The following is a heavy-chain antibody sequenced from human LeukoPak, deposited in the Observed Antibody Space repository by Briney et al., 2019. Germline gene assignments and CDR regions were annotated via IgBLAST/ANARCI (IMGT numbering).Heavy chain of an antibody. D-gene: IGHD6-19*01. CDR1: GYTFTSYG. V-gene: IGHV1-18*01. Sequence: GASVKVSCKASGYTFTSYGISWVRQAPGQGLEWMGWISAYNGNTNYAQRLQGRVTMTTDTSTSTAYMELRSLRSEDTAVYYCARRAVAYSWKVWFDPWGQGTLVTVSS. CDR3: ARRAVAYSWKVWFDP. CDR2: ISAYNGNT. J-gene: IGHJ5*02.